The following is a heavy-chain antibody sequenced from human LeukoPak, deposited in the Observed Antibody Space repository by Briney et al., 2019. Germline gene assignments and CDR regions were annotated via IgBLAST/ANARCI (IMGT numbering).Heavy chain of an antibody. CDR3: AKCILTGYYKGYMDV. Sequence: GGSLRLSCAASGFSFSSYSMSWVRQAPGKGLEWVSGISGSGGSTNYADSVKGRFTISRDNSKNTLYLQINSLRAEDTAVYYCAKCILTGYYKGYMDVWGKGTTVTISS. D-gene: IGHD3-9*01. CDR2: ISGSGGST. V-gene: IGHV3-23*01. J-gene: IGHJ6*03. CDR1: GFSFSSYS.